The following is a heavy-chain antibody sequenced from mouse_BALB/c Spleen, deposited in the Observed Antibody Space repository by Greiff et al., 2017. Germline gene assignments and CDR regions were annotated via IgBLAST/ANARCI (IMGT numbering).Heavy chain of an antibody. V-gene: IGHV5-17*02. CDR2: ISSGSSTI. D-gene: IGHD1-1*01. J-gene: IGHJ4*01. CDR1: GFTFSSFG. Sequence: VQLKESGGGLVQPGGSRKLSCAASGFTFSSFGMHLVRQAPEKGLEWVAYISSGSSTIYYADTVKGRFTISRDNPKNTLFLQMTSLRSEDTAMYYCARSPGSSFYYAMDYWGQGTSVTVSS. CDR3: ARSPGSSFYYAMDY.